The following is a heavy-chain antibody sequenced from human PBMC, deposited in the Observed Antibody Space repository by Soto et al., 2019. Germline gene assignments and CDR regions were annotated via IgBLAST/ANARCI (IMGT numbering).Heavy chain of an antibody. Sequence: QVQLVQSGAEVSKPGASARLSCRASGYTFTRYSLHWVRQAPGQGLEWMGVINPSGGTTTYAQRFQGRVTVTSDTSTSTVYMELSSLRSEDTALYYCATNDYADYWGQGTLVTVSS. J-gene: IGHJ4*02. CDR3: ATNDYADY. CDR2: INPSGGTT. V-gene: IGHV1-46*01. CDR1: GYTFTRYS.